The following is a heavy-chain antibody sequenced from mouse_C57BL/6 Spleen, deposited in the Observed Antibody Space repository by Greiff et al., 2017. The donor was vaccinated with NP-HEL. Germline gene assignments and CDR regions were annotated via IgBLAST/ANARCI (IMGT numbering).Heavy chain of an antibody. V-gene: IGHV3-2*02. CDR1: GYSITSGYG. Sequence: EVQLQQSGPGLVKPSPSLSLTCTVTGYSITSGYGWNWIRQFPGNKLEWMGYISYSGSTNYNPSLKSRISITRDTSKNQFFLQLNSVTTEDTATYYWARTARIKYWGQGTTLTVSS. CDR3: ARTARIKY. J-gene: IGHJ2*01. D-gene: IGHD1-2*01. CDR2: ISYSGST.